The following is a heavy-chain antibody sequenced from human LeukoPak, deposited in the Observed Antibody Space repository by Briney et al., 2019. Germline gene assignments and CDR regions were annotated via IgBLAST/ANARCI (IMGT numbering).Heavy chain of an antibody. Sequence: SETLSLTCTVSGGSISSYYWSWIRQPPGKGLEWSGYIYYSGSTNYNPSLKSRGTISVDTSKNQFSLKLSSVTAADTAVYYCARGGVLLGIDYWGQGTLVTVSS. D-gene: IGHD2-8*02. CDR2: IYYSGST. V-gene: IGHV4-59*01. J-gene: IGHJ4*02. CDR3: ARGGVLLGIDY. CDR1: GGSISSYY.